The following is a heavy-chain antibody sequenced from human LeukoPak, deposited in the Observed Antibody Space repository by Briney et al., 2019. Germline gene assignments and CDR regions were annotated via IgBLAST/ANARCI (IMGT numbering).Heavy chain of an antibody. D-gene: IGHD7-27*01. CDR3: AKDLNWGGR. Sequence: GGSLRLSCAASGFTFSSYALSWVRQAPGKGLEWVSGISGSGVTDYADSVKGRFTISRDNSKNTLYLQMNSLRAEDTAVYYCAKDLNWGGRWGQGTLVTVSS. J-gene: IGHJ4*02. V-gene: IGHV3-23*01. CDR2: ISGSGVT. CDR1: GFTFSSYA.